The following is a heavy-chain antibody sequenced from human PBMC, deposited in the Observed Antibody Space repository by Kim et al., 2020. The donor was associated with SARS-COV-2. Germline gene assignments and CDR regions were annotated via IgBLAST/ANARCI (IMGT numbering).Heavy chain of an antibody. J-gene: IGHJ6*02. V-gene: IGHV3-23*01. D-gene: IGHD3-10*01. Sequence: GGSLRLSCTASGFTFSSYAMSWVRQAPGKGLEWISRISGSGGSTYYAGSVKGRFTISRDNSKNTLYLQMNSLRAEDTAVYYCAKCMGSYLGGTDVWGQGTTVTVSS. CDR3: AKCMGSYLGGTDV. CDR2: ISGSGGST. CDR1: GFTFSSYA.